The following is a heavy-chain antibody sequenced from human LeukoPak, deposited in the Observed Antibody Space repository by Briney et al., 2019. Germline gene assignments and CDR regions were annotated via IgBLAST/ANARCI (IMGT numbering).Heavy chain of an antibody. D-gene: IGHD1-14*01. CDR1: GGSFSGYY. CDR2: INHSGST. J-gene: IGHJ5*02. CDR3: ARRVLRGVSPNWFDP. V-gene: IGHV4-34*01. Sequence: SETLSLTCAVYGGSFSGYYWSWIRQPPGKGLEWIGEINHSGSTNYNPSLKSRVTVSVDTSKNQFSLKLSSVTAADTAVYYCARRVLRGVSPNWFDPWGQGTLVTVSS.